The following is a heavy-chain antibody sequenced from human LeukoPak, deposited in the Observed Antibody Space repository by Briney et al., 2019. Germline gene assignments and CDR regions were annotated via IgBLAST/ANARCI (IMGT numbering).Heavy chain of an antibody. CDR1: GGSISSYY. CDR3: ARLGKEGYYYDSSGYYLDY. Sequence: NPSETLSLTCTVSGGSISSYYWSWIRQPPGKGLEWIGYIYYSGSTNYNPSLKSRVTISVDTSKNQFSLKLSSVTAADTAVYYCARLGKEGYYYDSSGYYLDYWGQGTLVTVSS. D-gene: IGHD3-22*01. V-gene: IGHV4-59*08. CDR2: IYYSGST. J-gene: IGHJ4*02.